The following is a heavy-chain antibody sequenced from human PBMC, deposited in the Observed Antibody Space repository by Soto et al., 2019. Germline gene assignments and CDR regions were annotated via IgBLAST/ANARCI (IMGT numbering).Heavy chain of an antibody. D-gene: IGHD2-15*01. CDR1: GFTFSSYA. J-gene: IGHJ5*02. Sequence: PGGSLRLSCAASGFTFSSYAMSWVRQAPGKGLEWVSAISGSGGSTYYADSVKVRFTISRDNSKNTLYLQMNSLRAEDTAVYYCAKESSTGYCSCGSCYQPRADWFDPWGQGT. V-gene: IGHV3-23*01. CDR3: AKESSTGYCSCGSCYQPRADWFDP. CDR2: ISGSGGST.